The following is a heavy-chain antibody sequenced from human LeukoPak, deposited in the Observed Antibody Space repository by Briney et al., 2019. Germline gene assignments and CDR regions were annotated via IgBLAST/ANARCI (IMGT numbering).Heavy chain of an antibody. CDR1: GGSISSSTYY. Sequence: PETLSLTCTVSGGSISSSTYYWGWIRQPPGKGLEWIGSTYHSGSTYYNPPLKSRATISVDTSNKQFSLKLSSVTAADTAVYYCARGYYDSSGYYYGRYYFDYWGQGTLVTVSS. V-gene: IGHV4-39*01. J-gene: IGHJ4*02. CDR2: TYHSGST. D-gene: IGHD3-22*01. CDR3: ARGYYDSSGYYYGRYYFDY.